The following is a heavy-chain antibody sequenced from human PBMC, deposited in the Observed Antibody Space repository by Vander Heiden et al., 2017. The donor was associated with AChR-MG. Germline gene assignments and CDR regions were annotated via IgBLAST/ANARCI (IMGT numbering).Heavy chain of an antibody. V-gene: IGHV3-15*01. CDR3: TTGQWLALDY. CDR1: GFTFSNAR. CDR2: IKSKTDGGTT. Sequence: EVQLVESGGGLVKPGGSLRLSCAASGFTFSNARMSWVRQAPGKGLEWVGRIKSKTDGGTTDDAAPVKGRFTISRDDSKNTLYLKMKSLKTEDTAVYYCTTGQWLALDYWGQGTLVTVSS. J-gene: IGHJ4*02. D-gene: IGHD6-19*01.